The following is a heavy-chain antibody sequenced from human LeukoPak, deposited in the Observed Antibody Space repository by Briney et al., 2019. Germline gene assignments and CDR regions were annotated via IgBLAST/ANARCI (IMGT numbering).Heavy chain of an antibody. CDR3: AELGITMIGGV. CDR2: ISGSGGST. V-gene: IGHV3-23*01. D-gene: IGHD3-10*02. Sequence: QSGGSLRLSCAASGFTFSSYGMSWVRQAPGKGLEWVSAISGSGGSTYYADSVKGRFTISRDNAKNSLYLQMNSLRAEDTAVYYCAELGITMIGGVWGKGTTVTISS. CDR1: GFTFSSYG. J-gene: IGHJ6*04.